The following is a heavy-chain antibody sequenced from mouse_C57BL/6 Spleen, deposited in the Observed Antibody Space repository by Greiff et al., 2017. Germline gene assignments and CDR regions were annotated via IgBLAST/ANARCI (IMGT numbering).Heavy chain of an antibody. J-gene: IGHJ2*01. CDR1: GFTFSDYY. CDR2: INYDGSST. CDR3: ARDLGLYFDY. V-gene: IGHV5-16*01. Sequence: LVESEGGLVQPGSSMKLSCTASGFTFSDYYMAWVRQVPEKGLEWVANINYDGSSTYYLDSLKSRFIISRDNAKNILYLQMSSLKSEDTATYYCARDLGLYFDYWGQGTTLTVSS. D-gene: IGHD3-1*01.